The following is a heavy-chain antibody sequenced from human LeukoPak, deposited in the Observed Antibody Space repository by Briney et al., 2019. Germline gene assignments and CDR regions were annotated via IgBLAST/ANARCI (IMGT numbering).Heavy chain of an antibody. CDR1: GYTFTSYG. D-gene: IGHD3-22*01. CDR3: ARAGGEGYYDPGDFQH. V-gene: IGHV1-18*01. J-gene: IGHJ1*01. Sequence: ASVKVSCKASGYTFTSYGISWVRQAPGQGLEWMGWISAYNGNTNYVQKLQSRVTMTTDTSTSTAYMELRSLRSDDTAVYYCARAGGEGYYDPGDFQHWGQGALVTVSS. CDR2: ISAYNGNT.